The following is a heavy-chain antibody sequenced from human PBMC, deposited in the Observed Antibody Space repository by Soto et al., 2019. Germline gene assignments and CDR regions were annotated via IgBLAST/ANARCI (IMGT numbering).Heavy chain of an antibody. Sequence: PGGSLRLSCAASGFAFSDYYMTWIRQAPGKGLEWVSYIDNSGTIKYYAGSVKGRLTISRDNTKNSLSLQMNSLGAEDTAIYYCARIEGDCSGGSCYSGGFDYWGQGALVTVSS. V-gene: IGHV3-11*01. CDR2: IDNSGTIK. J-gene: IGHJ4*02. CDR3: ARIEGDCSGGSCYSGGFDY. CDR1: GFAFSDYY. D-gene: IGHD2-15*01.